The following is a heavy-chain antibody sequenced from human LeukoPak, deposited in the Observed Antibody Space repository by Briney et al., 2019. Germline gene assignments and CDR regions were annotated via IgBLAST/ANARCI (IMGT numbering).Heavy chain of an antibody. CDR3: ARGRRVVVPAASRYYFDY. V-gene: IGHV1-8*01. Sequence: ASVKVSCKASGYTFTSYDINWVRQATGQGLEWMGWMNPNSGNTGYAQKFQGRVTMTRNTSISTAYMELSSLRSEDTAVCYCARGRRVVVPAASRYYFDYWGQGTLVTVSS. CDR2: MNPNSGNT. CDR1: GYTFTSYD. J-gene: IGHJ4*02. D-gene: IGHD2-2*01.